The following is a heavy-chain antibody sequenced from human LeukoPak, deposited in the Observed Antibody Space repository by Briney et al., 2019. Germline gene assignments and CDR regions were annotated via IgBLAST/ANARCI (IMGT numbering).Heavy chain of an antibody. D-gene: IGHD7-27*01. Sequence: SETLSLTCTVSSDSFSGYCWSWIRQFPGKGLEWMGCISNSGNTDYNPSLKSRVTISLDTSKNQFSLKLSSVTAADTAVYYCARGRARPWASWFDPWGQGTLVTVSS. J-gene: IGHJ5*02. CDR3: ARGRARPWASWFDP. CDR2: ISNSGNT. CDR1: SDSFSGYC. V-gene: IGHV4-59*01.